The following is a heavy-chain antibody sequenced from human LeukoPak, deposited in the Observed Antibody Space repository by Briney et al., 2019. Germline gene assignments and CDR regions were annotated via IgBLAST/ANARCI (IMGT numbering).Heavy chain of an antibody. CDR3: AREEYCSGGSCYMGWYGMDV. Sequence: PGGSLRLSCAASGFTFSSYAMHWVRQAPGKGLEWVAVISYDGSNKYYADSVKGRFTISRDNSKNTLYLQMNSLRAEDTAVYYCAREEYCSGGSCYMGWYGMDVWGQGTTVTVSS. J-gene: IGHJ6*02. D-gene: IGHD2-15*01. CDR2: ISYDGSNK. V-gene: IGHV3-30*04. CDR1: GFTFSSYA.